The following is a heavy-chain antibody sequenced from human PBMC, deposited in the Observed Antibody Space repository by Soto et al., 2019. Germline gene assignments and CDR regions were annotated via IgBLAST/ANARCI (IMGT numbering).Heavy chain of an antibody. CDR1: GGTFSSYA. V-gene: IGHV1-69*06. CDR2: IIPIFGTA. D-gene: IGHD2-2*01. Sequence: QVQLVQSGAEVKKPGSSVKVSCKASGGTFSSYAISWVRQAPGQGLEWMGGIIPIFGTANYAQKFQGRVTITADKSTSTAYMGLSSLRSEDTAVYYCASYVVPAAIHHTEVYYYYGMDVWGPGTTVTVSS. CDR3: ASYVVPAAIHHTEVYYYYGMDV. J-gene: IGHJ6*02.